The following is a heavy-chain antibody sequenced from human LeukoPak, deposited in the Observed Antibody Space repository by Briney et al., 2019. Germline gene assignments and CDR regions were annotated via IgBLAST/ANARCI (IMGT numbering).Heavy chain of an antibody. CDR3: ARASASPTTVTYYFDY. CDR1: GGTFSSYA. D-gene: IGHD4-17*01. CDR2: TIPIFGTA. V-gene: IGHV1-69*13. J-gene: IGHJ4*02. Sequence: APGKVSGKASGGTFSSYAISWVGQAPGQGLEWVGGTIPIFGTANYAQKFQGRVTITADESTSTAYMELSSLRPEDTAVYYCARASASPTTVTYYFDYWGQGTLVTVSS.